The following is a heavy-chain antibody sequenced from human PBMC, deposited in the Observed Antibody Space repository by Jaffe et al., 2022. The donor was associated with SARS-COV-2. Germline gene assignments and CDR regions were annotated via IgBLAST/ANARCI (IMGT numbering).Heavy chain of an antibody. CDR2: IYHSGST. V-gene: IGHV4-30-2*01. Sequence: QLQLQESGSGLVKPSQTLSLTCAVSGGSISSGGYSWSWIRQPPGKGLEWIGYIYHSGSTYYNPSLKSRVTISVDRSKNQFSLKLSSVTAADTAVYYCARDNWGGYYDSSGNWFDPWGQGTLVTVSS. D-gene: IGHD3-22*01. CDR3: ARDNWGGYYDSSGNWFDP. CDR1: GGSISSGGYS. J-gene: IGHJ5*02.